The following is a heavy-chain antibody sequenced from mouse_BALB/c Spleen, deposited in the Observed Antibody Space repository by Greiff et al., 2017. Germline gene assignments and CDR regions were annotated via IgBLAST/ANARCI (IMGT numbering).Heavy chain of an antibody. CDR2: ISNGGGST. V-gene: IGHV5-12-2*01. J-gene: IGHJ4*01. CDR1: GFTFSSYT. CDR3: ARQGAMDY. Sequence: DVHLVESGGGLVQPGGSLKLSCAASGFTFSSYTMSWVRQTPEKRLEWVAYISNGGGSTYYPDTVKGRFTISRDNAKNTLYLQMSSLKSEDTAMYYCARQGAMDYWGQGTSVTVSS.